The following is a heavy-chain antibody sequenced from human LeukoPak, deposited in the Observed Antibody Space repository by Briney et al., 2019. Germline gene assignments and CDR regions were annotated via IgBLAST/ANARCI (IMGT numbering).Heavy chain of an antibody. Sequence: SETLSLTCAVYGGSFSGFYWSWIRQAPTKGLEWIGDINHSGSTTYNPSLKSRVNISVDTSKNQFSLKLSSMTAADTAVYYCARGRITMVRGATPFGGYYFDYWGQGTLVTVSS. J-gene: IGHJ4*02. CDR1: GGSFSGFY. CDR2: INHSGST. D-gene: IGHD3-10*01. CDR3: ARGRITMVRGATPFGGYYFDY. V-gene: IGHV4-34*01.